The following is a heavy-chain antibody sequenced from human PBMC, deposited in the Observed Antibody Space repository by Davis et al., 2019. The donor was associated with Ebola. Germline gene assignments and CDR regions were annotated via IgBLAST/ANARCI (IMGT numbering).Heavy chain of an antibody. Sequence: MPSETLSLTCTVSGDSISSYYWGWDRQPPGKGLEWLGCIYYSGGTHYNPSLKSRVTMSVDTSKNQFSLKLSSVTAADTAVYYCARLTVGPWGQGALVTVSS. CDR2: IYYSGGT. D-gene: IGHD4-23*01. CDR1: GDSISSYY. J-gene: IGHJ5*02. V-gene: IGHV4-39*01. CDR3: ARLTVGP.